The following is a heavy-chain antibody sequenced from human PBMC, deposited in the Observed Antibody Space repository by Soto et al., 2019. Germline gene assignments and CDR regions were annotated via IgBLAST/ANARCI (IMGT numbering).Heavy chain of an antibody. CDR1: GFPFNTYW. Sequence: PGGSLRLSCAASGFPFNTYWMHWVRQAPGEGLVWVSRINAVGSGTTYADSVKGRFTVSRDNANNMLYLQMNSLRAEDTAVYYCAILSLGFDTWRQGTLVTVSS. CDR3: AILSLGFDT. D-gene: IGHD3-16*01. V-gene: IGHV3-74*01. CDR2: INAVGSGT. J-gene: IGHJ5*02.